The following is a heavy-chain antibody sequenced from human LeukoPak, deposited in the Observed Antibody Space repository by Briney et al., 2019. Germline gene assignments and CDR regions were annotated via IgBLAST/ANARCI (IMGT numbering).Heavy chain of an antibody. CDR3: ASGYCSSTSCYPYYYGMDV. V-gene: IGHV3-30*04. CDR1: GFTFSSYA. Sequence: GGSLRLSCAASGFTFSSYAMHWVRQAPGKGLEWVAVISYDGSNKYYADSVKGRFTISRDNSKNTLCLQMNSLRAEDTAVYYCASGYCSSTSCYPYYYGMDVWGKGTTVTVSS. J-gene: IGHJ6*04. CDR2: ISYDGSNK. D-gene: IGHD2-2*03.